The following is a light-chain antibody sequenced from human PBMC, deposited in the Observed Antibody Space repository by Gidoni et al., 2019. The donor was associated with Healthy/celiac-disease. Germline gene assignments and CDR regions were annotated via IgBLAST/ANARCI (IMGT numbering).Light chain of an antibody. CDR2: GAS. V-gene: IGKV3-20*01. Sequence: EIVLTQSPGTLSLSPGERATLSCRASQSVSSSYLGWYQQKPGQAPRLLIYGASTRTSCTPDRFSGSGSGTDFTLTISRLEPEDFAVYYCQQYGRSPLTFGGXTKVEIK. J-gene: IGKJ4*01. CDR3: QQYGRSPLT. CDR1: QSVSSSY.